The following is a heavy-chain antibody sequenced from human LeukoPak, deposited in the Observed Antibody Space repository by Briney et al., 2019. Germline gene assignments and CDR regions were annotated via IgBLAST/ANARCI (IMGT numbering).Heavy chain of an antibody. V-gene: IGHV4-39*01. Sequence: SETLSLTCTVSGGSISSSSYYWGWVRQPPGKGLEWIGSIYYSGSTYYNPSLKSRVTISVDTSKNQFSLKLSSVTAADTAVYYCASSKAGGSGSYYRGSFDYWGQGTLVTVSS. CDR1: GGSISSSSYY. CDR2: IYYSGST. J-gene: IGHJ4*02. CDR3: ASSKAGGSGSYYRGSFDY. D-gene: IGHD3-10*01.